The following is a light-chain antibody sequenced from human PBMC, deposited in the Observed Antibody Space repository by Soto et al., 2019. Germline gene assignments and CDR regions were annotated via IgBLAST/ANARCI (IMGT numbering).Light chain of an antibody. Sequence: EIILTQSPASLSVSPGERATLSCRASQSVNNNLAWYQQKPGQAPRLLIYGASTRATGIPGRFRGSGSGTEFPLTITSLQSEDFAVFFCQQYNNLPPDTFGQGTKLEIK. CDR1: QSVNNN. J-gene: IGKJ2*01. V-gene: IGKV3-15*01. CDR2: GAS. CDR3: QQYNNLPPDT.